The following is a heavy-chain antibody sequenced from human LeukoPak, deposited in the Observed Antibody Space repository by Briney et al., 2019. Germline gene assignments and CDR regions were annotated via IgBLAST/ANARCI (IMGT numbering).Heavy chain of an antibody. CDR2: ISYDGSNK. CDR1: GFTFSSYA. CDR3: ARGSIDAFDI. Sequence: PGRSLRLSCAASGFTFSSYAMHWVRQAPGKGLEWVAVISYDGSNKYYADSVKGRFTISRDNSKNTLYLQMNSLRAEDTAVYYCARGSIDAFDIWGQGTMVIVSS. D-gene: IGHD4-11*01. J-gene: IGHJ3*02. V-gene: IGHV3-30-3*01.